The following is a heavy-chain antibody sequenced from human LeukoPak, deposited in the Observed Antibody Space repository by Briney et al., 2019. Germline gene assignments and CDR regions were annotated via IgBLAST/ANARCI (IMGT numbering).Heavy chain of an antibody. V-gene: IGHV3-48*03. Sequence: GGSLRLSCAASGFTFGSFEMNWVRQAPGKGLEWLSYISSSGSNNYYADSLKGRFTISRDNAKNSLYLQMNSLTAEDTGDYYCARDLGDYVGYDAFDIWGQGTRVTVSS. CDR3: ARDLGDYVGYDAFDI. J-gene: IGHJ3*02. CDR1: GFTFGSFE. D-gene: IGHD4-17*01. CDR2: ISSSGSNN.